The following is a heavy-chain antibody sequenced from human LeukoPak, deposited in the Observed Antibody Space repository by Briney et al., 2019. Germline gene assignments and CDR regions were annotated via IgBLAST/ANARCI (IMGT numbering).Heavy chain of an antibody. J-gene: IGHJ5*02. V-gene: IGHV4-4*07. CDR1: GGSISSYY. D-gene: IGHD5-24*01. CDR2: IYISGST. CDR3: ARVIQADGYSETNWFDP. Sequence: ASETLSLTCTVSGGSISSYYWSWIRQPAGKGLEWIGRIYISGSTNYNPSLKSRVTISVDTSKNQFSLKLSSVTAADTAVYYCARVIQADGYSETNWFDPWGQGTLVTVSS.